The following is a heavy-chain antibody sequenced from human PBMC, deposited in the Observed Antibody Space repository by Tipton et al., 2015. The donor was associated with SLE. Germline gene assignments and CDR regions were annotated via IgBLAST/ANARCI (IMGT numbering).Heavy chain of an antibody. Sequence: LSCAVYGGSFSDYSWSWIRQPPGKGLEWIGEINHSGSTNYNPSLKSRVTISIDTSKNQFSLRLSSVTAADTAVYYCARDCTTGVCYTTSFDYWGQGTLVPVSP. J-gene: IGHJ4*02. CDR3: ARDCTTGVCYTTSFDY. D-gene: IGHD2-8*01. CDR1: GGSFSDYS. CDR2: INHSGST. V-gene: IGHV4-34*01.